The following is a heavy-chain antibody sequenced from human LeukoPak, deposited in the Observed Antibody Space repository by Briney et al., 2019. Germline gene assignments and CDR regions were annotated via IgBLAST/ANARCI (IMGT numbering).Heavy chain of an antibody. CDR2: INEDGSEK. CDR3: ARDGPHYDFWSGPAY. V-gene: IGHV3-7*05. J-gene: IGHJ4*02. Sequence: GGSLRLSCEASRFTFSSYWMSWVRQAPGEGLEWVANINEDGSEKYFVESVKGRFTISRDNAKNSLYLQMDSLRAEDTAVYYCARDGPHYDFWSGPAYWGQGTLVTVSS. D-gene: IGHD3-3*01. CDR1: RFTFSSYW.